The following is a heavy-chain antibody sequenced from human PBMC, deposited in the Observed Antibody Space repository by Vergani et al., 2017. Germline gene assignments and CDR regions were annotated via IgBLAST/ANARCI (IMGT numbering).Heavy chain of an antibody. CDR2: IIPIFGTA. D-gene: IGHD3-22*01. V-gene: IGHV1-69*01. CDR1: GGTFSSYA. J-gene: IGHJ6*03. Sequence: QVQLVQSGAEVKKPGSSVKVSCKASGGTFSSYAISWVRQAPGQGLEWMGGIIPIFGTANYAQKFQGRVTITADESTSTAYMELSSLRSEDTAVYYCARVVDYYDSSGYYPAFSYYYYMDVWGKGTTVTVSS. CDR3: ARVVDYYDSSGYYPAFSYYYYMDV.